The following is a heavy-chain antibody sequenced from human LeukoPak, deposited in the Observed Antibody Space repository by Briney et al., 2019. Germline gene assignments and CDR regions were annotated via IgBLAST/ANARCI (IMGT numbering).Heavy chain of an antibody. CDR3: ARLGIAAAFFPEGIDY. J-gene: IGHJ4*02. D-gene: IGHD6-13*01. V-gene: IGHV4-59*08. CDR2: IYYSGST. CDR1: GGSISSYY. Sequence: SETLSLTCTVSGGSISSYYWSWIRQPPGKGLGWIGYIYYSGSTNYNPSLKSRVTISVDTSKDQFSLKLSSVTAADTAVYYCARLGIAAAFFPEGIDYWGQGTLVTVSS.